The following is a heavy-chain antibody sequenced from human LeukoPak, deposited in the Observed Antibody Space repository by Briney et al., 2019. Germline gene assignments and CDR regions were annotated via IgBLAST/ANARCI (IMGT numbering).Heavy chain of an antibody. V-gene: IGHV3-23*01. CDR3: ASYRYCGGDCLYDY. CDR1: GFTFSSYA. CDR2: ISGSGGST. Sequence: PGGSLRLSCAASGFTFSSYAMSWVRQAPGKGLEWVSAISGSGGSTYYADSVKGRFTISRDNSKNTLYLQMNSLRAEDTAVYYCASYRYCGGDCLYDYWGQGTLVTVSS. D-gene: IGHD2-21*02. J-gene: IGHJ4*02.